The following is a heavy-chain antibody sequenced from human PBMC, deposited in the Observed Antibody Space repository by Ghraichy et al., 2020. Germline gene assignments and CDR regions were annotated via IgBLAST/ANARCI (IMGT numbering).Heavy chain of an antibody. CDR3: ASGWTATSGSFSGPVFY. Sequence: SVKVSCKASGGTFSSYSISWVGKAPGQGLEWMGRIIPILDIAKYAQKFQGRVTITADKSTSTAYMEVSSLRSEDTAVYYCASGWTATSGSFSGPVFYWGQGTLVTVSS. CDR1: GGTFSSYS. J-gene: IGHJ4*02. D-gene: IGHD2-15*01. V-gene: IGHV1-69*02. CDR2: IIPILDIA.